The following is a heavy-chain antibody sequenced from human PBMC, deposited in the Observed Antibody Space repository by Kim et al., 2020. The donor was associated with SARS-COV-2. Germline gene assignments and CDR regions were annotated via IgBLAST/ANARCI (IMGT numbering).Heavy chain of an antibody. D-gene: IGHD2-21*02. Sequence: GGSLRLSCAASGFTFSSYWMSWVRQAPGKGLEWVANIKQDGSEKYYVDSVKGRFTISRDNAKNSLYLQMNSLRAEDTAVYYCARASSSVVVTAIQDDAFDIWGQGTMVTVSS. CDR1: GFTFSSYW. J-gene: IGHJ3*02. CDR3: ARASSSVVVTAIQDDAFDI. CDR2: IKQDGSEK. V-gene: IGHV3-7*01.